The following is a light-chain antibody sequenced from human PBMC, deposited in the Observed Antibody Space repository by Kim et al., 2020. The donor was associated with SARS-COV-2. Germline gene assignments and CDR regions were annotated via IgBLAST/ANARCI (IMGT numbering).Light chain of an antibody. CDR2: YDS. J-gene: IGLJ2*01. Sequence: SYELTQPPSVSVAPGKTATITCGGNNIGTKSVHWYQQRPGQAPILVISYDSDRPSGIPERFSGSNSGNTATLTISRVEAGDEADYYCQVWDSSADHHVVFGGGTKVTVL. CDR1: NIGTKS. CDR3: QVWDSSADHHVV. V-gene: IGLV3-21*04.